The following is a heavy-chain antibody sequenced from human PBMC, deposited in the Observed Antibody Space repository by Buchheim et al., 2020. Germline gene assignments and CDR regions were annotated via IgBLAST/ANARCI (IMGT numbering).Heavy chain of an antibody. V-gene: IGHV3-74*01. CDR1: GFAFGNYW. CDR2: INGDGTVT. CDR3: AKDRSYGSGSYNYYYGMDV. J-gene: IGHJ6*02. D-gene: IGHD3-10*01. Sequence: EVQLVESGGGLVQPGGSLRLSCAASGFAFGNYWMFWVRQTAGKGLALISRINGDGTVTTYADSVKGRFTISRDNSKNTLYLQMNSLRAEDTAVYYCAKDRSYGSGSYNYYYGMDVWGQGTT.